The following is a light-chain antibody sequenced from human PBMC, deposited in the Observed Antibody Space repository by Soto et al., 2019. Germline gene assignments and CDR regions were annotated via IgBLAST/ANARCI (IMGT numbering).Light chain of an antibody. CDR2: DAS. V-gene: IGKV1-5*01. Sequence: DIQMTQSPSTLSASVGDRVTITCRASQTINNWLAWYQQKPGKAPKLLIYDASSLESGVPSRFSGSGSGTEFTLTISSLQPDDFATYYCQQANSFPPTFGGGTKVEIK. J-gene: IGKJ4*01. CDR1: QTINNW. CDR3: QQANSFPPT.